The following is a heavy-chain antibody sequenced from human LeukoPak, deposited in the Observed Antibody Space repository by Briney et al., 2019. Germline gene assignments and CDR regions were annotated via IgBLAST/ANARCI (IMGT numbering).Heavy chain of an antibody. CDR1: GDSISSSNW. CDR2: IYHSGST. D-gene: IGHD1-26*01. CDR3: ASRSIVGATKMKNDY. V-gene: IGHV4-4*02. Sequence: PSETLSLTCAVSGDSISSSNWWSWVRQPPGKGLEWIGEIYHSGSTNYNPSLKSRGTISVDKSKNQFSLKLSSVTAADTAVYYCASRSIVGATKMKNDYWGQGTLVTVSS. J-gene: IGHJ4*02.